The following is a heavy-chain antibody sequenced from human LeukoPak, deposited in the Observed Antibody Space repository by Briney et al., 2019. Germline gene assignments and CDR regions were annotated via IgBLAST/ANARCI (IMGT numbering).Heavy chain of an antibody. Sequence: GGSLRLSCAASGFTFSSYGMHWVRQAPGKGLEWVAVISYDGSNKYYADSVKGRFTVSRDNSKNTLYLQMNSLRAEDTAVYYCAKDLPTMYDSGGPDAWGQGPLVTVSA. CDR1: GFTFSSYG. D-gene: IGHD3-22*01. CDR3: AKDLPTMYDSGGPDA. CDR2: ISYDGSNK. V-gene: IGHV3-30*18. J-gene: IGHJ5*02.